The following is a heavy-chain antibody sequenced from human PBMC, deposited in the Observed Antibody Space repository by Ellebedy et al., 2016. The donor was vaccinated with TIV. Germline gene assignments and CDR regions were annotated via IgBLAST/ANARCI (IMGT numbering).Heavy chain of an antibody. CDR2: INPNSGGT. CDR3: ARFYCSRTRCDDP. D-gene: IGHD2-2*01. CDR1: GYTFTDFY. Sequence: ASVKVSXKASGYTFTDFYIHWVRQAPGQGLEWMGWINPNSGGTNYAQKFQGRVTMTRDTSISTAYMELSRLRSDDTAVFYCARFYCSRTRCDDPWGQGTLVTVSS. J-gene: IGHJ5*02. V-gene: IGHV1-2*02.